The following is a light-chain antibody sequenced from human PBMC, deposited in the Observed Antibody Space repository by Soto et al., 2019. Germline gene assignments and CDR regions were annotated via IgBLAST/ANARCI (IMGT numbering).Light chain of an antibody. V-gene: IGLV3-21*04. Sequence: SYEVTQPPSVSVAPGKTARITCGGNNIGTKSVHWYQQKPGQAPVLIIYYDSDRPSGIPERFSGSNSGNTATLAISRVEAGDEADYYCQVWDNGRVVFGGGTKLTVL. CDR2: YDS. CDR1: NIGTKS. CDR3: QVWDNGRVV. J-gene: IGLJ2*01.